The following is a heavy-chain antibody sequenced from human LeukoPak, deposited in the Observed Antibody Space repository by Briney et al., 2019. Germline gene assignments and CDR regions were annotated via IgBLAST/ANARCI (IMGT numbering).Heavy chain of an antibody. CDR2: INPSGGST. V-gene: IGHV1-46*01. D-gene: IGHD2-2*01. CDR1: GYTFTNFG. J-gene: IGHJ4*02. Sequence: ASVKVSCKASGYTFTNFGISWVRQAPGQGLEWMGIINPSGGSTTNAQKFQGRVTMTRDTSTTTVYMELSSLRSDDTAMYYCARDERDVVVVPGAMPYWGQGTLVTVSS. CDR3: ARDERDVVVVPGAMPY.